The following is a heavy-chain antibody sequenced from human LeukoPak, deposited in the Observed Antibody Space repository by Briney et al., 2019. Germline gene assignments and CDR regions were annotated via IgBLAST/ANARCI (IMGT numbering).Heavy chain of an antibody. V-gene: IGHV3-23*01. CDR2: ISGSGVTT. D-gene: IGHD2-15*01. CDR1: GFTFNNYD. Sequence: PGGTLRLSCAASGFTFNNYDMNWVRQAPGKGLEWVSAISGSGVTTYYADSVKGRFTISRDNSRNTLYLQMNSLRAEDTALYYCAKRYCSGGSCGFFDYWGQGTLVTVSS. J-gene: IGHJ4*02. CDR3: AKRYCSGGSCGFFDY.